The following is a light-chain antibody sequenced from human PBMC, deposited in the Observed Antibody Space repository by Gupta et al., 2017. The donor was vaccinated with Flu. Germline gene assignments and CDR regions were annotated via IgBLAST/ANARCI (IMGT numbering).Light chain of an antibody. V-gene: IGKV3-11*01. CDR2: DAS. Sequence: ELVLTQSPATLSLSPGERATLSCRASESTKDYVAWYQQKPGQATKLRISDASNRATDIPGRFSGSGSGTDVTLTISSLEAEDVAVYYCNQCSNGPHTFGGGTKVEIK. CDR3: NQCSNGPHT. J-gene: IGKJ4*02. CDR1: ESTKDY.